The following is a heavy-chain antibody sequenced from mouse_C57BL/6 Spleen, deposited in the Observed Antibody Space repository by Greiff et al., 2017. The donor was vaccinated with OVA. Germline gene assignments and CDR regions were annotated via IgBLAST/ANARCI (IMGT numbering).Heavy chain of an antibody. V-gene: IGHV1-54*01. CDR2: INPGSGGT. Sequence: QVQLKQSGAELVRPGTSVKVSCKASGYAFTNYLIEWVKQRPGQGLEWIGVINPGSGGTNYNEKFKGKATLTADKSSSTAYMQLSSLTSEDSAVYFCARESSGFDYWGQGTTLTVSS. CDR1: GYAFTNYL. J-gene: IGHJ2*01. D-gene: IGHD3-2*02. CDR3: ARESSGFDY.